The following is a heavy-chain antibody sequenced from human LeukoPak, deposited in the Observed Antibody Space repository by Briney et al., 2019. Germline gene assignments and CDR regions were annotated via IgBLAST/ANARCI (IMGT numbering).Heavy chain of an antibody. CDR2: IYPGDSDT. J-gene: IGHJ4*02. CDR3: ARLDAVTATEFKD. D-gene: IGHD2-21*02. CDR1: GYSFANYW. V-gene: IGHV5-51*01. Sequence: GESLKISCKASGYSFANYWIGWVRQMPGKGLEWMGMIYPGDSDTRYSPSFQGQVTISADKSIRVAYLQWSSLRASDTAMYYCARLDAVTATEFKDWGQGTLVTVSS.